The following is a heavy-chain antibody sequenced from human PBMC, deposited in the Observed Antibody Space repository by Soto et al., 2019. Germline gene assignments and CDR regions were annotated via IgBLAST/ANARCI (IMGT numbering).Heavy chain of an antibody. CDR3: AKDMGIVVVPAAMPGTCNDY. Sequence: GGSLRLSCAASGFTFSSYAMSWVRQAPGKGLEWVSAISGSGGSTYYADSVKGRFTISRDNSKNTLYLQMNSLRAEDTAVYYCAKDMGIVVVPAAMPGTCNDYWGQGTLVTVSS. V-gene: IGHV3-23*01. D-gene: IGHD2-2*03. J-gene: IGHJ4*02. CDR1: GFTFSSYA. CDR2: ISGSGGST.